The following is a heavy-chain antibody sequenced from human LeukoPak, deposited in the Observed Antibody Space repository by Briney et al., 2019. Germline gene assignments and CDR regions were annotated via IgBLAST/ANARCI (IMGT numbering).Heavy chain of an antibody. D-gene: IGHD3-22*01. Sequence: GGSLRLSCAASGFTFDNYAMSWVRQAPGQGLEWVSSITGSGDKTYYADSVKGRFTISRDNSKNTLYLQMNSLRAEDTAVYYCAKRDYSDSSGYYPLFDYWGQGTLVTVSS. CDR2: ITGSGDKT. J-gene: IGHJ4*02. CDR1: GFTFDNYA. CDR3: AKRDYSDSSGYYPLFDY. V-gene: IGHV3-23*01.